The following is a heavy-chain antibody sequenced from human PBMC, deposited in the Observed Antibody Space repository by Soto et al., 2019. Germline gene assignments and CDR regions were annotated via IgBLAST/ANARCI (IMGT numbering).Heavy chain of an antibody. D-gene: IGHD3-9*01. V-gene: IGHV4-30-2*01. CDR2: IYHSGST. Sequence: SETLSLTCAVSGGSISSGGYSWSWIRQPQGKGQDWIGYIYHSGSTYYNPSLKSRVTISLDTPKNQFSLKLSSVTAADTAVYYCSRHPGYYDILTGYTTYYFDYWGQGILVTVSS. CDR3: SRHPGYYDILTGYTTYYFDY. J-gene: IGHJ4*02. CDR1: GGSISSGGYS.